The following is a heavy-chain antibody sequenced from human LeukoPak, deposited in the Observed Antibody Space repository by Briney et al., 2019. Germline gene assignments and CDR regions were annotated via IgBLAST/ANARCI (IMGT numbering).Heavy chain of an antibody. Sequence: SETLSLTCTVSGDSVSGVYWSWIRQPPGKGLEWIGYVYYSGDTNYNPSLKSRVTMSLGTSKNQVSLRLSSVTAADTAVYYCARHPFATPFDYWGRGTPLTVSS. J-gene: IGHJ4*02. V-gene: IGHV4-59*08. CDR3: ARHPFATPFDY. CDR1: GDSVSGVY. CDR2: VYYSGDT. D-gene: IGHD2-15*01.